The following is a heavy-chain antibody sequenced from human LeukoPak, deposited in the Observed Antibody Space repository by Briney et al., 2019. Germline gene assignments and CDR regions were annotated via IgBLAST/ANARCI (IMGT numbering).Heavy chain of an antibody. CDR1: GGSISSGGYY. V-gene: IGHV4-31*03. CDR3: ARGLPKPPYYFDY. J-gene: IGHJ4*02. CDR2: INHSGST. Sequence: PSETLSLTCTVPGGSISSGGYYWSWIRQHPGKGLEWIGEINHSGSTNYNPSLKSRVTISVDTSKNQFSLKLSSVTAADTAVYYCARGLPKPPYYFDYWGQGTLVTVSS.